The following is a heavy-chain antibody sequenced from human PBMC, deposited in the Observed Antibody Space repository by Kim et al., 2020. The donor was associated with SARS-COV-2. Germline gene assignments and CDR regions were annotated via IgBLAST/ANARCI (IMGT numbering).Heavy chain of an antibody. Sequence: ASVKVSCKASGYTFINYVMHWVRQAPGQRLEWMGWISIGNDNTKYSQKFQGRVTITRDTSASTAYMELTSLRSEDTAIYYCARGSGWAFDYWGQGTLVTV. CDR3: ARGSGWAFDY. V-gene: IGHV1-3*04. CDR2: ISIGNDNT. CDR1: GYTFINYV. D-gene: IGHD6-19*01. J-gene: IGHJ4*02.